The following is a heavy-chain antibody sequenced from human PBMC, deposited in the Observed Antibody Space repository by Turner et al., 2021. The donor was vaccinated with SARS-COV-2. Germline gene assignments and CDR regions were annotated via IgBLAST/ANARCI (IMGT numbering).Heavy chain of an antibody. CDR2: ISWNSGSI. CDR3: AKDRGYDILTGYSPYFDY. J-gene: IGHJ4*02. D-gene: IGHD3-9*01. Sequence: EVQLVESGVGLVQPGRSLTLSCSASGFPFDDYAMHWVRQATGKGLEWVSGISWNSGSIGYADSGKGRFTMSRDNAKNSLYLQMNSLRAEDTALYYCAKDRGYDILTGYSPYFDYWGQGTLVTVSS. V-gene: IGHV3-9*01. CDR1: GFPFDDYA.